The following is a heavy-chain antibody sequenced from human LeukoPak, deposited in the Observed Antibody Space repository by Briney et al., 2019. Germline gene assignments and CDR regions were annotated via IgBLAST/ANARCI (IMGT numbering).Heavy chain of an antibody. V-gene: IGHV1-18*01. Sequence: GASVKVSCKASGGTFSSYAISWVRQAPGQGLEWMGWISAYNGNTNYAQKLQGRVTMTTDTSTSTAYMELRSLRSDDTAVYYCARGTYYYDSSGYYPKPGGYFDYWGQGTLVTVSS. D-gene: IGHD3-22*01. CDR1: GGTFSSYA. CDR2: ISAYNGNT. CDR3: ARGTYYYDSSGYYPKPGGYFDY. J-gene: IGHJ4*02.